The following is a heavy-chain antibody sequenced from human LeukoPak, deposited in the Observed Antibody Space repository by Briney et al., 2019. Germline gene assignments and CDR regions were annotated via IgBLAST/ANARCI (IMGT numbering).Heavy chain of an antibody. CDR2: ISPNSGGT. CDR1: GYTFTDYY. D-gene: IGHD6-13*01. Sequence: GSVKVSCKASGYTFTDYYIHWVRQTPGQGLEWMGWISPNSGGTNYAQKFQGRVTMTRDTSISTAYMELSRLTSDDTAVYYCARGVAAVGGRWFDPWGQGTLVTVSS. J-gene: IGHJ5*02. CDR3: ARGVAAVGGRWFDP. V-gene: IGHV1-2*02.